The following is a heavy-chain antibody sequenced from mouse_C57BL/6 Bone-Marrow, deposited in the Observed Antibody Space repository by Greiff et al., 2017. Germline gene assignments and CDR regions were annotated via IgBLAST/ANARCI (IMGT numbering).Heavy chain of an antibody. V-gene: IGHV5-9*01. J-gene: IGHJ2*01. Sequence: EVQLVESGGGLVKPGGSLKLSCAASGFTFSSYTMSWVRQTPEKRLEWVATISGGGGNTYYPDSVKGRFTISRDNAKKPLYLQMSSLRSEDTALYYCARRVLPPLDYWGQGTTLTVSS. CDR1: GFTFSSYT. CDR3: ARRVLPPLDY. CDR2: ISGGGGNT. D-gene: IGHD1-1*01.